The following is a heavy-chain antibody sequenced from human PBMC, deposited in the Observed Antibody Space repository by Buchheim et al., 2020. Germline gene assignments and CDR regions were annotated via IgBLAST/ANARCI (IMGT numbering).Heavy chain of an antibody. J-gene: IGHJ4*02. CDR1: GFTFTTFW. CDR2: INPDGSDR. V-gene: IGHV3-74*01. Sequence: EVQLVESGGGLIQPGGSLRLSCAASGFTFTTFWMHWVRQVPGKGPMWVSRINPDGSDRSYAASVRGRFTISRDNAENTLYLQMNSLRVEDTGVYSCAREVRGHAYFDTWGQGT. CDR3: AREVRGHAYFDT.